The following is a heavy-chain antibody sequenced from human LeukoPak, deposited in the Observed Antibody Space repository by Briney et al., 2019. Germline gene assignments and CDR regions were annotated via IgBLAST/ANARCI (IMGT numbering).Heavy chain of an antibody. CDR1: GFTFSSYS. J-gene: IGHJ4*02. D-gene: IGHD5-12*01. Sequence: GGSLRLSCAASGFTFSSYSMNWVRQAPGKGLGWVSSISSSSSYIYYADSVKGRFTTSRDNAKNSLYLQMNSLRAEDTAVYYCARVGYSGYDRGGFVDYWGQGTLVTVSS. V-gene: IGHV3-21*01. CDR3: ARVGYSGYDRGGFVDY. CDR2: ISSSSSYI.